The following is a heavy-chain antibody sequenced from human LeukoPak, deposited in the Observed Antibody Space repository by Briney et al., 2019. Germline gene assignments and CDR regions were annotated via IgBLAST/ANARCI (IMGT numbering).Heavy chain of an antibody. Sequence: SETLSLTCTVSGGSISSSSYYWGWIRQPPGKGRDWIGSIYYSGSTYYNPSLKSRVTISVDTSKNQFSLKLSSVTAADTAVYYCAREGATTVTYFDYWGQGTLVTVSS. CDR2: IYYSGST. CDR1: GGSISSSSYY. J-gene: IGHJ4*02. CDR3: AREGATTVTYFDY. D-gene: IGHD4-11*01. V-gene: IGHV4-39*07.